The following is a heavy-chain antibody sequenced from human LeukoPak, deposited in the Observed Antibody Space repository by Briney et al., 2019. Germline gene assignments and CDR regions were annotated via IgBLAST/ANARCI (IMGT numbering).Heavy chain of an antibody. J-gene: IGHJ4*02. CDR3: ARGHYDFWSGYYPSFDY. CDR1: GGSISSYY. V-gene: IGHV4-59*01. CDR2: IYYSGST. Sequence: SETLSLTCTVSGGSISSYYWSWIRQPPGKGLEWIGYIYYSGSTNYNPSLKSRVTISVDTSKNQFSLKLCSVTAADTAVYYCARGHYDFWSGYYPSFDYWGQGTLVTVSS. D-gene: IGHD3-3*01.